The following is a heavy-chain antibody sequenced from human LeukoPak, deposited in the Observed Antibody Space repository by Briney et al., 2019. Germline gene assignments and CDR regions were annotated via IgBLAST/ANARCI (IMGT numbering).Heavy chain of an antibody. Sequence: GGSLRLSCVASGFSFSRYWMSWVRQAPGKGLKGVANIKEDGGEQYYADSLKGRFTISRDNVKNSLYLHINSLRAEDTAVYYCARDSFETDIDYWGQGTLVTVSS. CDR3: ARDSFETDIDY. CDR1: GFSFSRYW. V-gene: IGHV3-7*01. D-gene: IGHD1-14*01. CDR2: IKEDGGEQ. J-gene: IGHJ4*02.